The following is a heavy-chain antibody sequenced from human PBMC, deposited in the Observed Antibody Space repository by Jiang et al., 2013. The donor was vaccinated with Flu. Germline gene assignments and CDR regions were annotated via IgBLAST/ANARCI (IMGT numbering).Heavy chain of an antibody. Sequence: QSGSELKEPGDSVKISCKTSGYTFTTYAINWVRQAPGQGPEWMGWIHPRTGNPTYVQGFTGRFVFSLDTSVSTAYLQISSLKADDTAVYYCARGGYLDDWGQGTPVTVSS. D-gene: IGHD3-16*02. CDR2: IHPRTGNP. V-gene: IGHV7-4-1*02. CDR1: GYTFTTYA. CDR3: ARGGYLDD. J-gene: IGHJ4*02.